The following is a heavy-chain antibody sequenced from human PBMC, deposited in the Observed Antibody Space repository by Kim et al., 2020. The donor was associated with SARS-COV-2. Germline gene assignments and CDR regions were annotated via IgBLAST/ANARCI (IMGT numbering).Heavy chain of an antibody. CDR2: INHSGST. V-gene: IGHV4-34*01. J-gene: IGHJ4*02. D-gene: IGHD2-15*01. Sequence: SETLSLTCAVYGGSFSGYYWSWIRQPPGKGLEWIGEINHSGSTNYNPSLKSRVTISVDTSKNQFSLKLSSVTAADTAVYYCARYCSGGSCMDYWGQGTLVTVSS. CDR3: ARYCSGGSCMDY. CDR1: GGSFSGYY.